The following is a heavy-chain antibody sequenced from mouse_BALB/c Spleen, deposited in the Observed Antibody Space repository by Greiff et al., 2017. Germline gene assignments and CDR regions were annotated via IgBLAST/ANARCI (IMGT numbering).Heavy chain of an antibody. Sequence: VQLQQSGAELVKPGASVKLSCTASGFNIKDTYMHWVKQRPEQGLEWIGRIDPANGNTKYDPKFQGKATITADTSSNTAYLQLSSLTSEDTAVYYCARSTMITGGYYFDYWGQGTTLTVSS. V-gene: IGHV14-3*02. J-gene: IGHJ2*01. CDR1: GFNIKDTY. CDR2: IDPANGNT. D-gene: IGHD2-4*01. CDR3: ARSTMITGGYYFDY.